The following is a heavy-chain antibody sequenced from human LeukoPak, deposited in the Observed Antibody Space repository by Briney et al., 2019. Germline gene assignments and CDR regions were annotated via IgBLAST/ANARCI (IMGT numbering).Heavy chain of an antibody. Sequence: GGTLRLSCAASGFTFSIYGMSWVRQAPGRGLEWVSAMSGSGGSTYYADSVKGRFTISRDNSKNTLYLQMNSLRAEDTAVYYCAKDVSYGSGNYYYYMDVWGKGTTVTISS. V-gene: IGHV3-23*01. CDR1: GFTFSIYG. J-gene: IGHJ6*03. CDR2: MSGSGGST. CDR3: AKDVSYGSGNYYYYMDV. D-gene: IGHD3-10*01.